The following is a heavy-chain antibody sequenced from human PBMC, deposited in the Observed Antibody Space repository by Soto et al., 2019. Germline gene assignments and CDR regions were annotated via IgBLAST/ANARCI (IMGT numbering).Heavy chain of an antibody. V-gene: IGHV3-33*01. CDR3: VTDGSNTGATSLGYFNY. Sequence: QVQLVESGGGVVQPGTSLRLSCAASGLNFRGYGFHWVRQAPGKGLDWVAVIWDDGSKKFYADSVKGRFTFSRDDSRNTLFLQITSLRDEDTAIYYSVTDGSNTGATSLGYFNYWGQGTLVTVSS. CDR1: GLNFRGYG. J-gene: IGHJ4*02. CDR2: IWDDGSKK. D-gene: IGHD5-18*01.